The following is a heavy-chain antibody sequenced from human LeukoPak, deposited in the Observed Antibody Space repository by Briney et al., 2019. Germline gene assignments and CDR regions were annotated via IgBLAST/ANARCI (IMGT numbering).Heavy chain of an antibody. CDR1: GGSFSGYY. CDR3: ARDPRVVTIVVDGRMSYYGMDV. Sequence: PSETLSLTCAVYGGSFSGYYWSWIRQPPGKGLEWIGEINHSGSTNYNPSLKSRVTISVDTSKNQFSLKMRSVTAADTAVYYCARDPRVVTIVVDGRMSYYGMDVWGQGTTVTVSS. CDR2: INHSGST. J-gene: IGHJ6*02. V-gene: IGHV4-34*01. D-gene: IGHD2-2*01.